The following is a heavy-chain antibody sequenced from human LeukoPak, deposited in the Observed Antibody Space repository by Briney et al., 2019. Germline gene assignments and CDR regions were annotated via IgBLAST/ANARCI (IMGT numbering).Heavy chain of an antibody. J-gene: IGHJ4*02. CDR1: GGTFSSYA. CDR3: AMRVDTAMVTVWEIDY. D-gene: IGHD5-18*01. Sequence: SVKVSCKPSGGTFSSYAISRVRPAPRQGLEWMGGIIPIFGTANYAQKFQGRVTLTADESTSTAYMELSSLRSEDTAVYYCAMRVDTAMVTVWEIDYWGQGTLVTVSS. V-gene: IGHV1-69*13. CDR2: IIPIFGTA.